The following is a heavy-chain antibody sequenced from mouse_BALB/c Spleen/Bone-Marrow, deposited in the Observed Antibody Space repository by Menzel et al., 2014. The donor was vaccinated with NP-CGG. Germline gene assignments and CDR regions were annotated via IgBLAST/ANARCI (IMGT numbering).Heavy chain of an antibody. J-gene: IGHJ3*01. CDR2: INPSSGYT. CDR3: ARAAYYRYEEWSWFAY. Sequence: VQLQQSGAELARPGASVKMSCKASGYTFTSYTMHWVKQRPGQGLEWIAYINPSSGYTNYSQKFKDKATLTADKSSNTAYMQLSSLTSEDSAVYYCARAAYYRYEEWSWFAYWGQGTLVTVSA. CDR1: GYTFTSYT. D-gene: IGHD2-14*01. V-gene: IGHV1-4*01.